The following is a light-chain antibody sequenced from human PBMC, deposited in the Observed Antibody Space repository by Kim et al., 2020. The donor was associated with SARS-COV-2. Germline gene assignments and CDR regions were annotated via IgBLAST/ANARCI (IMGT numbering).Light chain of an antibody. V-gene: IGKV1-5*03. CDR1: QSISTW. Sequence: GDRGTITCRASQSISTWLAWYQQTPRKGPKLLIHKASSLERGVPSRFSGSGSGTEFTLTINSLQPEDFAVYYCQQYSSDSPTFGQGTKVDIK. CDR2: KAS. CDR3: QQYSSDSPT. J-gene: IGKJ1*01.